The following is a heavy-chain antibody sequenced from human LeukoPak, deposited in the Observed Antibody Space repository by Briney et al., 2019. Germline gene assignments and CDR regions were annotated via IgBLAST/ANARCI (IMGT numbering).Heavy chain of an antibody. CDR3: AFSSAYQQH. CDR1: GGSFSSYY. J-gene: IGHJ1*01. V-gene: IGHV4-34*01. CDR2: INHSGST. D-gene: IGHD3-22*01. Sequence: PSETLSLTRAVYGGSFSSYYWSWIRQPPGQGLEWIGEINHSGSTDYNPSLKSRVTISVDTSKNQFSLKLSSVTAADTAVYYCAFSSAYQQHCGQGTLVTVSS.